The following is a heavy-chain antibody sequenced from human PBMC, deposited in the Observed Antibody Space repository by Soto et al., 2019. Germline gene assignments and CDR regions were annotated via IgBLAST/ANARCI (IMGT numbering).Heavy chain of an antibody. Sequence: GASVKVSCKASGNPVTGYYIHWARQAPGQGLEWMGWINPDSGGSKSAQKFQGRVIMASDTSISTNYMELRGLRSDDTAVYFCARGRLPAPGSTWGSWGQGTLVTVSS. V-gene: IGHV1-2*02. D-gene: IGHD6-13*01. CDR2: INPDSGGS. CDR3: ARGRLPAPGSTWGS. J-gene: IGHJ5*02. CDR1: GNPVTGYY.